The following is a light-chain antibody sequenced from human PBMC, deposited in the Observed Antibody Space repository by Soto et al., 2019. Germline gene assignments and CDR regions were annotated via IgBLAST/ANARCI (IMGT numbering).Light chain of an antibody. CDR3: SLYAGTSNLV. J-gene: IGLJ2*01. Sequence: QSALTQPPSASGSPGQSVTISCTGSSNDIGGHNYVSWYQQHPGRAPKLMIYDVTKRPSGVPDRFTGSRSGNTASLTVSGLQADDEADYYCSLYAGTSNLVFGGGTKLTVL. CDR2: DVT. CDR1: SNDIGGHNY. V-gene: IGLV2-8*01.